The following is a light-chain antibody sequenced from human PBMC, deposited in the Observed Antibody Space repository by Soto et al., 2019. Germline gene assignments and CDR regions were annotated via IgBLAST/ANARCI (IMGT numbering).Light chain of an antibody. Sequence: QSALTQPRSVSGSPGRSVASSCTGTISDVGDYNYVSWYQQHPGKAPKVMIYDVSKRPSGVPDRFSGSKSGNTASLTISGLQAEDEADYYCCSYAGSPYVFGTGTKLTVL. CDR2: DVS. J-gene: IGLJ1*01. CDR1: ISDVGDYNY. V-gene: IGLV2-11*01. CDR3: CSYAGSPYV.